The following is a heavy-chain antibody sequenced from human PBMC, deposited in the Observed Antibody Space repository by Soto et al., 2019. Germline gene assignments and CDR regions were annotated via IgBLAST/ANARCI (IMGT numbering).Heavy chain of an antibody. Sequence: ASVRVSCKASGYTFTGYYMHWVRPAPGQGLEWMGWIKPNSGGTNYAQKIQGRVTMTRETTISTAYMELSRLRSDDTAVYYCASRGYSGYDLFDYWGQGTLVTVSS. CDR1: GYTFTGYY. J-gene: IGHJ4*02. CDR3: ASRGYSGYDLFDY. D-gene: IGHD5-12*01. V-gene: IGHV1-2*02. CDR2: IKPNSGGT.